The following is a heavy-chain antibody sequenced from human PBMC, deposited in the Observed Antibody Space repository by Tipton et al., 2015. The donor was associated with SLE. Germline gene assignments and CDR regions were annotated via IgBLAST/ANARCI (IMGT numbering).Heavy chain of an antibody. Sequence: GSLRLSCAASGFTSSSYWMSWVRQAPGKGLEWVANIKEDGSEKYYVDSVKGRFTISRDNAKNSLYLQMNNLRPEDTAVYYCASTASVAGFDYWGQGTLVTVSS. V-gene: IGHV3-7*01. J-gene: IGHJ4*02. CDR2: IKEDGSEK. CDR1: GFTSSSYW. CDR3: ASTASVAGFDY.